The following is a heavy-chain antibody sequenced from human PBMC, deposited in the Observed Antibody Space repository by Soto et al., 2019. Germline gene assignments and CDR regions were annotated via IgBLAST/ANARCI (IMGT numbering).Heavy chain of an antibody. J-gene: IGHJ5*02. Sequence: ASVKVSCKTSGYTFTGYYMHWVRQAPGQGLEWMGWIKPNNGGTNYAQKFQGRVTMTRDNSKNTLYLQMNSLRAEDTAVYYCARGGPYCSGGSCYSSWFDPWGQGTLVTVS. CDR3: ARGGPYCSGGSCYSSWFDP. CDR2: IKPNNGGT. V-gene: IGHV1-2*02. D-gene: IGHD2-15*01. CDR1: GYTFTGYY.